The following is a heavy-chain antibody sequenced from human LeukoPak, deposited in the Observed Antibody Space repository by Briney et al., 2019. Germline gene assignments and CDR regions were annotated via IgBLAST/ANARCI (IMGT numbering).Heavy chain of an antibody. V-gene: IGHV4-39*02. CDR1: GATISGSGYY. Sequence: RSAETLSLTCTVSGATISGSGYYWGWIPPPPGKGLEWIGCIYCSGSTYYNASLQSRVSISIETPNSHISLRLNSVTAAGTAMYYCAKSVGYGLIGYWGQGTLGTVSS. J-gene: IGHJ4*02. CDR3: AKSVGYGLIGY. D-gene: IGHD5-12*01. CDR2: IYCSGST.